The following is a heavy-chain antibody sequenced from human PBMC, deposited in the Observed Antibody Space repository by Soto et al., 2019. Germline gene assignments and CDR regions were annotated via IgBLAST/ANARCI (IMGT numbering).Heavy chain of an antibody. J-gene: IGHJ6*02. D-gene: IGHD3-16*01. CDR1: GFTFTSSA. Sequence: GASVKVSCKASGFTFTSSAVQWVRQARGQRLEWIGWIVVGSGNTNYAQKFQERVTITRDMSTSTAYMELSSLRSEDTAVYYCAADLSVWLYYYYGMDVWGQGTTVTVSS. CDR2: IVVGSGNT. V-gene: IGHV1-58*01. CDR3: AADLSVWLYYYYGMDV.